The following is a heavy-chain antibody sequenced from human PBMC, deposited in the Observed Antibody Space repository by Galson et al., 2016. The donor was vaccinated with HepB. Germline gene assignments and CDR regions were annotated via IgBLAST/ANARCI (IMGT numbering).Heavy chain of an antibody. V-gene: IGHV3-49*04. Sequence: SLRLSCAASGFTFGDYTMSWVRQAPGKGLEWVGLIRSKPYGGTTEYAASVKGRFAISRDDSKSVAYPQMDSLKTEDTAVYYCTRQDDFVYYGMDVWGQGTTVTVSS. D-gene: IGHD3-3*01. J-gene: IGHJ6*02. CDR3: TRQDDFVYYGMDV. CDR2: IRSKPYGGTT. CDR1: GFTFGDYT.